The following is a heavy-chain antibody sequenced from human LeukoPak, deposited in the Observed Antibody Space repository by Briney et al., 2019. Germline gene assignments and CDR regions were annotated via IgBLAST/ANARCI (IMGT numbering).Heavy chain of an antibody. CDR1: GHPFSRFA. CDR3: VKGDSSGWY. CDR2: IFCRGGHT. V-gene: IGHV3-23*01. Sequence: GGSLRLPCAASGHPFSRFAMGWVRQAPGEGLEWVSSIFCRGGHTYYAGSVKGRFTISRDNSKNTLYLQLNSLRAEDTALYYCVKGDSSGWYWGQGALVTVSS. J-gene: IGHJ4*02. D-gene: IGHD6-19*01.